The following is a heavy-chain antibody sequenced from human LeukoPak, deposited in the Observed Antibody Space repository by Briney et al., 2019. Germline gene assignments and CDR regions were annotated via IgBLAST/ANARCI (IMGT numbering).Heavy chain of an antibody. CDR2: IYTSGST. D-gene: IGHD3-22*01. CDR3: ARDPGSKYYYDSSGYP. V-gene: IGHV4-61*02. Sequence: TSQTLSLTCTVSGGSISSGSYYWSWIRQPAGKGLEWIGRIYTSGSTNYNPSLKSRVTISVDTSKNQFSLKLSSVTAADTAVYYCARDPGSKYYYDSSGYPWGQGTLVPVSS. CDR1: GGSISSGSYY. J-gene: IGHJ5*02.